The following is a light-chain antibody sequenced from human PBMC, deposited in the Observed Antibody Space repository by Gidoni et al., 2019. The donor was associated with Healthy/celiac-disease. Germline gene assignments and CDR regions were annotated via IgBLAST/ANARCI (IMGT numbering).Light chain of an antibody. Sequence: QSVLTQPPPAAGTPGQGVTISCSGSSSNIVSNYVYWYQQLPGTAPNLLIYRNTQRPSGVPDRFSGSKSGTSASLAISGLRSEDEADYYCAAWDDSLSGWVFGGGTKLTVL. CDR1: SSNIVSNY. J-gene: IGLJ3*02. CDR3: AAWDDSLSGWV. V-gene: IGLV1-47*01. CDR2: RNT.